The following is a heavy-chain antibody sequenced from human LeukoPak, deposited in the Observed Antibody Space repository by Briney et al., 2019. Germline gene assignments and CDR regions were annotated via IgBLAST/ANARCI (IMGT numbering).Heavy chain of an antibody. CDR2: IHTDGSST. CDR1: GFTFSNYW. D-gene: IGHD5-12*01. CDR3: ARDLDGYRSGNGA. J-gene: IGHJ5*02. V-gene: IGHV3-74*01. Sequence: GGSLRLSCAASGFTFSNYWMHWVRQAPGKGLVWVSRIHTDGSSTDYADSVKGRFTISRDNAKNTLYLQMNSLRAEDTAVYYCARDLDGYRSGNGAWGQGTLVTVSS.